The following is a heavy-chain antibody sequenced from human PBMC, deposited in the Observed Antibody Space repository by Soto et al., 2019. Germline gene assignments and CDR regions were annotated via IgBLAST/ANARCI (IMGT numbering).Heavy chain of an antibody. CDR3: ARARFYGDYLPDFDY. V-gene: IGHV4-31*03. CDR2: IYYSGST. D-gene: IGHD4-17*01. J-gene: IGHJ4*02. CDR1: GGSISSGGYY. Sequence: QVQLQESGPGLVKPSQTLSLTCTVSGGSISSGGYYWSWIRQHPGKGLEWIGYIYYSGSTYYNPSLKSRVTISVDTSKNQFSLKLSSVTAADTAVYYCARARFYGDYLPDFDYWGQGTLVTVSS.